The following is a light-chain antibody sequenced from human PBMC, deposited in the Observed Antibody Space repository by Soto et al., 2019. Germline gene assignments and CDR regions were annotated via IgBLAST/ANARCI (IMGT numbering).Light chain of an antibody. J-gene: IGLJ3*02. Sequence: QAVVTQPPSASGTPGQRVTFSCSGSSSNIGSNYVYWYQQFPGTAPKLLIYNNNQRPSGVPDRFSGSKSGTSASLAISGLRSEDEADYYCAAWDDSLSGSWVFGGGTKLTV. V-gene: IGLV1-47*02. CDR1: SSNIGSNY. CDR3: AAWDDSLSGSWV. CDR2: NNN.